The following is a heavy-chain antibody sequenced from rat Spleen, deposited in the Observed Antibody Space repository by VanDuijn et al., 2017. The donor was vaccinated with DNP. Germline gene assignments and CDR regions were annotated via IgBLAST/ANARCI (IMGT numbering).Heavy chain of an antibody. J-gene: IGHJ2*01. V-gene: IGHV3-3*01. CDR1: GYSITSNFR. D-gene: IGHD5-1*01. Sequence: EVQLQESGPGLVKPSQSLSLTCSVTGYSITSNFRWSWIRKFPGNKLERKGYINGAGNTNYNPSLKSRISITRDTSKNQFFLQVNSVTTEDSATYYCAIQLGVFDYWGQGVLVTVSS. CDR3: AIQLGVFDY. CDR2: INGAGNT.